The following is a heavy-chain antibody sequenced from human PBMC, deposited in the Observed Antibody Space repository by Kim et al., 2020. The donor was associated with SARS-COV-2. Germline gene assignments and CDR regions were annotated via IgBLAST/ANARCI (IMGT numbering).Heavy chain of an antibody. CDR1: GGSISSYY. J-gene: IGHJ4*02. CDR3: ARGGDSSGLFDD. V-gene: IGHV4-59*01. Sequence: SETLSLTCTVSGGSISSYYWSWIRQPPGKGLEWIGYIYYSGSTNYNPSLKSRVTISVDTSKNQFSLKLSSVTAADTAVYYCARGGDSSGLFDDWGQGTLVTVSS. D-gene: IGHD3-22*01. CDR2: IYYSGST.